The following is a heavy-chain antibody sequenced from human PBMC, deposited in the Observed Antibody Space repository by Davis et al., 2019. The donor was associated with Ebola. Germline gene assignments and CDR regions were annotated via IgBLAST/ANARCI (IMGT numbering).Heavy chain of an antibody. J-gene: IGHJ4*02. CDR3: AREGKYRDESRTFDY. V-gene: IGHV3-23*01. Sequence: GGSLRLSCAASGFTFTSYAMSWVRQAPGKGLEWVSAISGSGGSTYYAAPVKGRFAISRDNSKNTLYLQMNSLRADDTAVYYCAREGKYRDESRTFDYWGQGTLVTVSS. CDR1: GFTFTSYA. CDR2: ISGSGGST. D-gene: IGHD2-2*01.